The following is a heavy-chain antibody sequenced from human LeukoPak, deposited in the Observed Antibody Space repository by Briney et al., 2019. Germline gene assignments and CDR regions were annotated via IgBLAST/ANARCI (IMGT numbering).Heavy chain of an antibody. J-gene: IGHJ6*02. CDR2: INHSGST. V-gene: IGHV4-34*01. CDR3: ARGRYYYDSSGYYWGYYYGMDV. CDR1: GGSISSYY. D-gene: IGHD3-22*01. Sequence: SETLSLTCTVSGGSISSYYWSWIRQPPGKGLEWIGEINHSGSTNYNPSLKSRVTISVDTSKNQFSLKLSSVTAADTAVYYCARGRYYYDSSGYYWGYYYGMDVWGQGTTVTVSS.